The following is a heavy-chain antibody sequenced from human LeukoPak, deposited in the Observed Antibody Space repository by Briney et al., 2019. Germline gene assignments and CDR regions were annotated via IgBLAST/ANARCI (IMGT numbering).Heavy chain of an antibody. D-gene: IGHD3-22*01. CDR3: AKEYYYDSSGYYP. V-gene: IGHV3-30*02. CDR1: GFTFSSYA. J-gene: IGHJ5*02. Sequence: GGSLRLSCAASGFTFSSYAMRWVRQAPGKGLEWVAFIRYDGSDKYYADSVKGRFTISRDNSKNTLYLQMNSLRAEDTAVYYCAKEYYYDSSGYYPWGQGTLVTVSS. CDR2: IRYDGSDK.